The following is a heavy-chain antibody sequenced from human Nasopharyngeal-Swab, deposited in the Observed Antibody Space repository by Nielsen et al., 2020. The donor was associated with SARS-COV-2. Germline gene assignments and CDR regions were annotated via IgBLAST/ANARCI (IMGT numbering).Heavy chain of an antibody. J-gene: IGHJ3*02. V-gene: IGHV3-64D*06. CDR2: INDYEDRL. D-gene: IGHD3-16*01. CDR3: GKDRRGKDAGEI. Sequence: WIRQPPGKGLEYVSTINDYEDRLYYADSVKGRFTISRDNSKNTLYLQMSSLRAEDTALYWGGKDRRGKDAGEIWGQGKKVT.